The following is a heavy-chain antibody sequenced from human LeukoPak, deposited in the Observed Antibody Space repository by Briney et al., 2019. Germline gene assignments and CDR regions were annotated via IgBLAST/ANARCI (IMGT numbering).Heavy chain of an antibody. V-gene: IGHV3-23*01. CDR3: AKDLTYYYGLGSSTNAFDI. D-gene: IGHD3-10*01. CDR1: GFTFSNYA. J-gene: IGHJ3*02. CDR2: LSGSGDYT. Sequence: PGGSLRLSCAASGFTFSNYAMSWVRQAPGKGLEWVSGLSGSGDYTYYADSLKGRFTISRDNSKNTLYLQMNSLRAEDTALYYCAKDLTYYYGLGSSTNAFDIWGQGTVVTVSS.